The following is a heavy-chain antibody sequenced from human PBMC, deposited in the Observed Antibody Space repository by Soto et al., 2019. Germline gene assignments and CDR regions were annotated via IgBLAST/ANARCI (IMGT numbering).Heavy chain of an antibody. J-gene: IGHJ4*02. CDR3: ARDARFLEWLPYYFDY. CDR2: ISSSSSYI. Sequence: VQLVESGGGLVKPGGSLRLSCAASGFTFSSYSMNWVRQAPGKGLEWVSSISSSSSYIYYADSVKGRFTISRDNAKNSLYLQMNSLRAEDTAVYYCARDARFLEWLPYYFDYWGQGTLVTVSS. CDR1: GFTFSSYS. V-gene: IGHV3-21*01. D-gene: IGHD3-3*01.